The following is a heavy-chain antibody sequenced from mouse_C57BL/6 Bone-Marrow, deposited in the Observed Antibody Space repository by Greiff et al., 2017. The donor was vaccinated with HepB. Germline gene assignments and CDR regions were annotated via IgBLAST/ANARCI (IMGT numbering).Heavy chain of an antibody. CDR1: GYTFTSYT. CDR3: ARSLYYYYFDY. V-gene: IGHV1-4*01. CDR2: INPSSGYT. D-gene: IGHD1-1*01. J-gene: IGHJ2*01. Sequence: QVQLQQSGAELARPGASVKMSCKASGYTFTSYTMHWVKQRPGQGLEWIGYINPSSGYTKYNQKFKDKATLTADKSSSTAYMQLSSLTSEDSAVYYGARSLYYYYFDYWGQGTTLTVSS.